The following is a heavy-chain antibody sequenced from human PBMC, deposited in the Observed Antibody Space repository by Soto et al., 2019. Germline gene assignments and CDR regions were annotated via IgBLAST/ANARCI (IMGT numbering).Heavy chain of an antibody. CDR3: AREISSMDIVATIRGGYDY. J-gene: IGHJ4*02. CDR2: TYYRSKWYN. D-gene: IGHD5-12*01. CDR1: GDSVSSNSAA. V-gene: IGHV6-1*01. Sequence: QTLSLTCAISGDSVSSNSAAWNWIRQSPSRGLEWLGRTYYRSKWYNDYAVSVKSRITINPDTSKNQFSLQLNSVTPEDTAVYYCAREISSMDIVATIRGGYDYWGQGTLVTV.